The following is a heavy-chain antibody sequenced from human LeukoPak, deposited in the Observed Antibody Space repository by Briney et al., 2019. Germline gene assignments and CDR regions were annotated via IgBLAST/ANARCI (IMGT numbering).Heavy chain of an antibody. Sequence: PGGSLRLSCAASGFSFSTYSMNWVRQAPGQGLEWVSSISSSSTYIYYADSVKGRFTISRDNFKNTLYLQMNSLRDEETAVYYCVRGGETEMAAFDIWGQGTMVTVSS. D-gene: IGHD3-16*01. CDR2: ISSSSTYI. CDR3: VRGGETEMAAFDI. V-gene: IGHV3-21*01. CDR1: GFSFSTYS. J-gene: IGHJ3*02.